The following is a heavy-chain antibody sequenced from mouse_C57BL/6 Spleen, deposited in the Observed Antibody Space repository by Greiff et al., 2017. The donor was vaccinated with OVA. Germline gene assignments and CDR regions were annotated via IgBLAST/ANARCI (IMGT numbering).Heavy chain of an antibody. CDR3: ATSTVVAPFDD. J-gene: IGHJ2*01. Sequence: QVQLQQSGAELVKPGASVKISCKASGYAFSSYWMNWVKQRPGKGLEWIGQIYPGDGDTNYNGKFKGKATLTADKSSSTAYMQLSSLTSEDSAVYFCATSTVVAPFDDWGQGTTLTVSS. D-gene: IGHD1-1*01. CDR1: GYAFSSYW. CDR2: IYPGDGDT. V-gene: IGHV1-80*01.